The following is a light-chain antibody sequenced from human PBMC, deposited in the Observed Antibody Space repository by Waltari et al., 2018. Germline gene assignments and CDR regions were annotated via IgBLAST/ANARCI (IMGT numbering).Light chain of an antibody. J-gene: IGKJ2*03. CDR1: QGINNY. V-gene: IGKV1-16*01. CDR2: KAS. Sequence: DIQMTQSPSSLSASVGDRVTITCRARQGINNYLAWYQQTPGKAPNLLIYKASTLQSGVPSRFSGSGSGTDFTLTISSLQPEDFATYDCQQHNMNTYSCGQGTKVEIK. CDR3: QQHNMNTYS.